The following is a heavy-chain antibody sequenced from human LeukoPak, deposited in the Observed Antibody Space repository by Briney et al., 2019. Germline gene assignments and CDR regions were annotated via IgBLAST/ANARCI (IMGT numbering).Heavy chain of an antibody. D-gene: IGHD3-22*01. CDR3: ARGGSITMIVVVDLDY. V-gene: IGHV1-2*02. J-gene: IGHJ4*02. CDR2: INPNSGGT. CDR1: GYTFTGYY. Sequence: GASVKVSCKASGYTFTGYYMHWVRQAPGQGLEWMGWINPNSGGTNYAQKFQGRVTMTRDTSISTAYMELSSLRSEDTAVYYCARGGSITMIVVVDLDYWGQGTLVTVSS.